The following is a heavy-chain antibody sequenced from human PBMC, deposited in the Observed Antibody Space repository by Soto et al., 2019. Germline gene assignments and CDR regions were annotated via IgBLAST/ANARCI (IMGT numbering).Heavy chain of an antibody. CDR2: IYHSGST. J-gene: IGHJ4*02. Sequence: QVQLQESGPGLVKPSQTLSLTCTVSGGSISSGDYYWSWLRQPPGKGLEWIGYIYHSGSTYYNPTLRSRLPISGDPSKNQFPVKRSSVTAADTAVYYCARVLRGWVDYWGQGTLVTVSS. CDR3: ARVLRGWVDY. D-gene: IGHD3-10*01. V-gene: IGHV4-30-4*01. CDR1: GGSISSGDYY.